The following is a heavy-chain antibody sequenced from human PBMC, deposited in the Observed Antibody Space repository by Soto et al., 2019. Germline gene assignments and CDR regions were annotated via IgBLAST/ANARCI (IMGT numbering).Heavy chain of an antibody. V-gene: IGHV4-39*01. J-gene: IGHJ3*02. D-gene: IGHD6-13*01. Sequence: SDTLSLTCTVPGGSISSSSYYWCWIRQPPGKGLEWIGSIYYSGSTYYNPSLKRRVTISVDTSNNQYSLKLSSVTAADTAVYYCAFFFGKAAAAGAFDICGQGTLVTVSS. CDR2: IYYSGST. CDR3: AFFFGKAAAAGAFDI. CDR1: GGSISSSSYY.